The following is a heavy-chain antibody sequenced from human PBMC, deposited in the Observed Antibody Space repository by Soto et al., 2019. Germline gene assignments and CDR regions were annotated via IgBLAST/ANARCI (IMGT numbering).Heavy chain of an antibody. CDR3: ARGGIVVVTAIPWAIFDY. D-gene: IGHD2-21*02. J-gene: IGHJ4*02. Sequence: PGGSLRLSCAASGFTVSSNYISWGRQAPGKGLEWVSVIYSGGSTYYADSVKGRFTISRDNSKNTLYLQMNSLRAEDTAVYYCARGGIVVVTAIPWAIFDYWGQGTLVTVSS. V-gene: IGHV3-53*01. CDR1: GFTVSSNY. CDR2: IYSGGST.